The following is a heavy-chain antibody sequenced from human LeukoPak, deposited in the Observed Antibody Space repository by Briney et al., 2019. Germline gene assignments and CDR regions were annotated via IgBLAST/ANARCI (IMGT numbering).Heavy chain of an antibody. Sequence: GASVKVSCKASGYTFTSYYMHWVRQAPGQGLEWIGIINPSGGSTSYAQKFQGRVTMTRDMSTSTVYMELSSLRSEDTAVYYCARVRIVHYRYDAFDIWGQGTMVTVSS. D-gene: IGHD2-8*01. CDR3: ARVRIVHYRYDAFDI. J-gene: IGHJ3*02. CDR1: GYTFTSYY. V-gene: IGHV1-46*01. CDR2: INPSGGST.